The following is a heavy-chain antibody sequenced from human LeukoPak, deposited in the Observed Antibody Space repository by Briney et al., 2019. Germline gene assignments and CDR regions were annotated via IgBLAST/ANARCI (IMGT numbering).Heavy chain of an antibody. Sequence: KSGGSLRLSCAGSGFTFSSYSMNWVRQAPGKGLEWVSSISTGSTYIYYADSVKGRFTISRDNAKNSLYLQMNSLRGDDTAVYYCATVAGDCSGGRCYLLRFDYWGQGTLVTVSS. CDR3: ATVAGDCSGGRCYLLRFDY. D-gene: IGHD2-15*01. V-gene: IGHV3-21*01. J-gene: IGHJ4*02. CDR2: ISTGSTYI. CDR1: GFTFSSYS.